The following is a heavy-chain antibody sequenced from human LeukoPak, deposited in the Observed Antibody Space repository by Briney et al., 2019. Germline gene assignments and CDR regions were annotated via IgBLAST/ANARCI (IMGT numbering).Heavy chain of an antibody. Sequence: PGGSLRLSCAASGFTFSSYSMNRVRQAPGKGLEWVSYIRSSSSTIYYADSVKGRFTISRDNAKNSLYLQMNSLRAEDTAVYYCARERWGVVLAAASIDSWGQGTLVTVSS. CDR3: ARERWGVVLAAASIDS. D-gene: IGHD2-2*01. J-gene: IGHJ4*02. CDR1: GFTFSSYS. CDR2: IRSSSSTI. V-gene: IGHV3-48*04.